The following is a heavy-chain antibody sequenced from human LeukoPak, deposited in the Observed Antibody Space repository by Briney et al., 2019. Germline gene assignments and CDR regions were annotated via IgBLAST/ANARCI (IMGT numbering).Heavy chain of an antibody. Sequence: GGSLRLSCAASEFTFDDYAMHWVRQAPGKGLEWVSLISGDGGSTYYADSVKGRFTISRDNSKNSLYLQMNSLRTEDTALYYCATSDYYYYYGMDVWGQGTTVTVSS. CDR1: EFTFDDYA. CDR3: ATSDYYYYYGMDV. V-gene: IGHV3-43*02. J-gene: IGHJ6*02. CDR2: ISGDGGST.